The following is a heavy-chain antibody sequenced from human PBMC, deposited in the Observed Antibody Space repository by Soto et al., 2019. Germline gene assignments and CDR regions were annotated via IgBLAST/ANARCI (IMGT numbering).Heavy chain of an antibody. CDR1: GFTFSSYS. D-gene: IGHD2-15*01. V-gene: IGHV3-21*01. CDR2: ISGSSSYK. J-gene: IGHJ6*01. Sequence: EVQLVQSGGGLVKPGGSLRLSCAASGFTFSSYSMNWVRQAPGKGLEWVSSISGSSSYKYYADSVKGRFTMSSDNAKNLLYLQMNSMRADDTAVYYCARVEGWVAASGGMDVWGQGTTVTVSS. CDR3: ARVEGWVAASGGMDV.